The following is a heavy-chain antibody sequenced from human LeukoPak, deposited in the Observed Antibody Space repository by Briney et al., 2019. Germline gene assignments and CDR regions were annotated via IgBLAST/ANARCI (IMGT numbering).Heavy chain of an antibody. J-gene: IGHJ5*02. CDR1: GGSISSSRYY. D-gene: IGHD4-17*01. CDR3: ARGVGMTTVTKSAYWFDP. Sequence: SETLSLTCTVSGGSISSSRYYWGWIRQPPGKGLEWIGSIYYSGSTYYNPSLKSRVTISVDTSKNQFSLKLSSVTAADTAVYYCARGVGMTTVTKSAYWFDPWGQGTLVTVSS. CDR2: IYYSGST. V-gene: IGHV4-39*07.